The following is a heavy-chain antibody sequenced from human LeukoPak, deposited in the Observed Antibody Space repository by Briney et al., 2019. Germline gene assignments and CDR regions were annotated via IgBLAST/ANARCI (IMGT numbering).Heavy chain of an antibody. CDR3: AGTTVTGYYFDY. V-gene: IGHV4-4*07. J-gene: IGHJ4*02. CDR2: IYTSGST. D-gene: IGHD4-11*01. Sequence: SETLSLTCTVSGGSISTYYWSWIRQPAGKGLEWIGRIYTSGSTNYNPSLKSRVTISVDTSKNQFSLKLSSVTAADTAVYYCAGTTVTGYYFDYWGQGTLVTVSS. CDR1: GGSISTYY.